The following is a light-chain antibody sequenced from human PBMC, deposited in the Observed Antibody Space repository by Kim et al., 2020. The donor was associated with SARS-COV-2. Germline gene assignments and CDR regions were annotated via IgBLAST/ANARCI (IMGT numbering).Light chain of an antibody. CDR2: GAT. Sequence: AAVGDKVTITCRASQDISSWLAWYQQKPGKAPKLLIYGATNLQSGVPSRFSGSGSGTEFTLSISSLQPDDFATYYCQQANSFPLTFGGGTKVDIK. J-gene: IGKJ4*01. V-gene: IGKV1-12*01. CDR1: QDISSW. CDR3: QQANSFPLT.